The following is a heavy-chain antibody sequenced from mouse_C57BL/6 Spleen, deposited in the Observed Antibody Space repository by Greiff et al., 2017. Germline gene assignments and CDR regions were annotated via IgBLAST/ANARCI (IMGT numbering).Heavy chain of an antibody. CDR1: GFSLTSYG. V-gene: IGHV2-2*01. Sequence: QVQLQQSGPGLVQPSQSLSITCTVSGFSLTSYGVHWVRQSPGKGLEWLGVIWSGGSTDYNVAFISRLSISKDNSKSQVFFKMNSLQADDTAIYYCARPTGTWAMDYWGQGTSVTVSS. CDR3: ARPTGTWAMDY. D-gene: IGHD4-1*02. J-gene: IGHJ4*01. CDR2: IWSGGST.